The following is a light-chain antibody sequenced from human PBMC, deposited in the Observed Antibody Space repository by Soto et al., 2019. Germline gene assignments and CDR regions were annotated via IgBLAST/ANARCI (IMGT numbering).Light chain of an antibody. CDR1: SSDVATCNV. CDR3: SFYTSMSVL. Sequence: QSALTQPASVSGSPGQSITISCSGTSSDVATCNVVSWFQQYPGTAPKLIIYEGTKRPSGVSRRFSGSRSGNAASLTISGLHDEDEGDYYCSFYTSMSVLFGGGTKLTVL. J-gene: IGLJ2*01. CDR2: EGT. V-gene: IGLV2-14*02.